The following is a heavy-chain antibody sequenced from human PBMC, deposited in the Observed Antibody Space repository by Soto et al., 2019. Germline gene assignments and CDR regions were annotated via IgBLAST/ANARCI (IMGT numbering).Heavy chain of an antibody. V-gene: IGHV3-48*02. CDR1: GFTFSGYS. D-gene: IGHD3-9*01. CDR3: AREDILGTRSFDY. J-gene: IGHJ4*02. CDR2: ISSGSKTI. Sequence: LRLSCAASGFTFSGYSVNWVRQAPGKGLEWVSYISSGSKTIYYADSVKGRFTVSRDNARNSQYLQMNSLRDEDTAVYYCAREDILGTRSFDYWGQGTLVTVPQ.